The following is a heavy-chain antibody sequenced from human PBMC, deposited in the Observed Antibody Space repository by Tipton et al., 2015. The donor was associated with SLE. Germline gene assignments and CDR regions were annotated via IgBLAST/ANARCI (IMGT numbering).Heavy chain of an antibody. V-gene: IGHV4-39*07. D-gene: IGHD1-26*01. J-gene: IGHJ2*01. CDR2: IYYSGST. CDR1: GGSISSSSYY. Sequence: LRLSCTVSGGSISSSSYYWGWIRQPPGKGLEWIGSIYYSGSTYYNPSLKSRVTISVDTSKNQFSLKLSSVTAADTAVYYCARDRGGIVETAGYFDLWGRGTLVTVSS. CDR3: ARDRGGIVETAGYFDL.